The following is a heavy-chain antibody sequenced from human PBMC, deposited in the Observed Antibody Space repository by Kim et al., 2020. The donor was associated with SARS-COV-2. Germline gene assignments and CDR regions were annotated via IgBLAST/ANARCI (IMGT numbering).Heavy chain of an antibody. CDR2: ISAYNGNT. V-gene: IGHV1-18*01. CDR1: GYTFTSYG. Sequence: ASVKVSCKASGYTFTSYGISWVRQAPGQGLEWMGWISAYNGNTNYAQKLQGRVTMTTDTSTSTAYMELRSLRSDDTAVYYCATVPAPYYYMDVWGKGTTVTVSS. CDR3: ATVPAPYYYMDV. D-gene: IGHD2-2*01. J-gene: IGHJ6*03.